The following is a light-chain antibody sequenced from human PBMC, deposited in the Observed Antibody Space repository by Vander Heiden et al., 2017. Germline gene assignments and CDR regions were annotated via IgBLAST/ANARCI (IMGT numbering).Light chain of an antibody. CDR1: ALPEQY. V-gene: IGLV3-25*03. CDR2: KDN. J-gene: IGLJ3*02. CDR3: QSADISGNYWV. Sequence: SSDPTHPPSVPVHPGQTARSTCTGDALPEQYAYWYQQQPGQAPLVVIYKDNERPSGIPDRFSGSSSGTTVTLTISGVQAEDEADYYCQSADISGNYWVFGGGTKLTVL.